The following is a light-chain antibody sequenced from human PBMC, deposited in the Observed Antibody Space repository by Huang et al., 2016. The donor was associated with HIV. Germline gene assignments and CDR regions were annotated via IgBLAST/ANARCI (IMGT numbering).Light chain of an antibody. Sequence: EILMTQSPATLSVYPGERATLSCRASQSVSSNFAWYHQKPGQAHRLLIYGASTRATGSPARFGGCGSGTEFTLTISSLQSEDFAVYYCQQYNNWPPMYTFGQGTKLEIK. V-gene: IGKV3-15*01. CDR3: QQYNNWPPMYT. J-gene: IGKJ2*01. CDR1: QSVSSN. CDR2: GAS.